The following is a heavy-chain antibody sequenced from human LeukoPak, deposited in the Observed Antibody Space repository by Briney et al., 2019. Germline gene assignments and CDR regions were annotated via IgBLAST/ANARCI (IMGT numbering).Heavy chain of an antibody. V-gene: IGHV3-11*01. CDR2: ISSSGSTI. J-gene: IGHJ4*02. D-gene: IGHD1-26*01. CDR3: GSSGSYLSFDY. CDR1: GFTFSDYY. Sequence: GGSLRLSCAASGFTFSDYYMSWIRQAPGKGLEWVSYISSSGSTIYYADSVKGRFTISRDNAKNSLYLQMNSLRAEDTAVYYCGSSGSYLSFDYWGQGTLVTVSS.